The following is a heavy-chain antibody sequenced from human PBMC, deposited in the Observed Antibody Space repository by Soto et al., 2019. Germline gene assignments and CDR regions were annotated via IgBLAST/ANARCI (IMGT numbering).Heavy chain of an antibody. D-gene: IGHD4-17*01. Sequence: SETLSLTCTVSGGSISSYYWSWIRQPPGKGLEWIGYIYYSGSTNYIPSLKSRVTISVDTSKNQFSLKLSSVTAADTAVYYCAREYGDYEIAFDYWGQGTLVTVSS. J-gene: IGHJ4*02. CDR1: GGSISSYY. V-gene: IGHV4-59*12. CDR2: IYYSGST. CDR3: AREYGDYEIAFDY.